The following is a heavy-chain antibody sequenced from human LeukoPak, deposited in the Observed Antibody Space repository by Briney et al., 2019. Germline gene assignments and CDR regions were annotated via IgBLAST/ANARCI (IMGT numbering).Heavy chain of an antibody. D-gene: IGHD3-10*01. V-gene: IGHV4-39*07. Sequence: PSETLSLTCTVSGGSISSSSYYWGWIRQPPGKGLEWIGRIYYSGSTYYNPSLKRRVTISVETPKNQFYLKLSSVTDADTAVYYCARDSSIDYGSGFVYDYWGQGTLVTVSS. CDR2: IYYSGST. J-gene: IGHJ4*02. CDR1: GGSISSSSYY. CDR3: ARDSSIDYGSGFVYDY.